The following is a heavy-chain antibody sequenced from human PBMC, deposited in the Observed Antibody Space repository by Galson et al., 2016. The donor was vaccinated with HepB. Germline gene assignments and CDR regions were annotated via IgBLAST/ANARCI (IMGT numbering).Heavy chain of an antibody. CDR1: GFSLASSGEG. D-gene: IGHD2-21*01. V-gene: IGHV2-5*02. Sequence: LVKPTQTLTLTCTFSGFSLASSGEGVGWIRQPPGKALEWLSLIYWDGDKRYSPSLKSRLTITADTSKNQVVLTMTNMDPVDTATYYCAQRRRTVVVGTQFDSWGQGILVTVSS. CDR3: AQRRRTVVVGTQFDS. J-gene: IGHJ4*02. CDR2: IYWDGDK.